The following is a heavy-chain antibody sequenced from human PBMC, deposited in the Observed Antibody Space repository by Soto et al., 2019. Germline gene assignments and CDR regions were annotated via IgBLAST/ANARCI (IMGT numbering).Heavy chain of an antibody. CDR3: TRGYCSSYSCYGAAMDV. CDR2: IWYDGSND. D-gene: IGHD2-2*01. CDR1: GFTFSSYG. V-gene: IGHV3-33*01. Sequence: QVQLVESGGGVVQPGRSLRLSCAASGFTFSSYGMHWVRQAPGKGLEWVAVIWYDGSNDDYVDSVKGRFTISGDNSNNMLYLEMNRLRAEDTAIYYCTRGYCSSYSCYGAAMDVWGQGTTITVAS. J-gene: IGHJ6*02.